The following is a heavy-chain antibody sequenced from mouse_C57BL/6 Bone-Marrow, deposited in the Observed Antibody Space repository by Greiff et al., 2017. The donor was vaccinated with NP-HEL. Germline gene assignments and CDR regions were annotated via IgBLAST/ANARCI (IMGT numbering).Heavy chain of an antibody. D-gene: IGHD4-1*01. Sequence: VQLQQSGAELARPEASVKLSCKASGYTFTSYGISWVKQRTGQGLEWIGEIYPRSGNTYYNEKFKGKATLTADKSSSTAYMELRSLTSEDSAVYFCASKRELGRAYYYAMDYWGQGTSVTVSS. V-gene: IGHV1-81*01. CDR3: ASKRELGRAYYYAMDY. CDR1: GYTFTSYG. CDR2: IYPRSGNT. J-gene: IGHJ4*01.